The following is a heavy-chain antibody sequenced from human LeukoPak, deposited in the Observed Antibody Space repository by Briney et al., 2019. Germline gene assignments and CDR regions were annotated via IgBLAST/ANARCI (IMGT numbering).Heavy chain of an antibody. CDR1: GGSISSYY. J-gene: IGHJ4*02. D-gene: IGHD7-27*01. V-gene: IGHV4-4*09. Sequence: SETLSLTCTVSGGSISSYYWSWIRQPPGKGLEWIGYIYTSGSTNYNPSLKSRVTISVDTSKNQFSLKLSSVTAADTAVYYCARLLGKYYFDYWAREPWSPSPQ. CDR2: IYTSGST. CDR3: ARLLGKYYFDY.